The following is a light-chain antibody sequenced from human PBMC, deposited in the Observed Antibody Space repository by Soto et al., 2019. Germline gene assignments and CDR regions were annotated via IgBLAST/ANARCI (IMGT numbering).Light chain of an antibody. CDR3: PVSSSIPTG. V-gene: IGKV1-39*01. CDR1: QSISSY. Sequence: DIQITQSPSSLSASVGDRVTITCRASQSISSYLNWYQQKPGKAPNLLIYAASSLQSGVPSRFSGSGSGTDFTFTISSLQPEDFTPYYCPVSSSIPTGFAGGTKLDI. J-gene: IGKJ4*01. CDR2: AAS.